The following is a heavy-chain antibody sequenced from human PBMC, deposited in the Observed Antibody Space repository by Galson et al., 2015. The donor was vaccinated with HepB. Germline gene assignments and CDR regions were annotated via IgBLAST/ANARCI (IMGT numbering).Heavy chain of an antibody. J-gene: IGHJ3*02. V-gene: IGHV1-46*04. D-gene: IGHD4-17*01. CDR3: ARSLRTTVTTDLGPPADAFDI. CDR2: INPSGGST. Sequence: SVKVSCKASGYTFTSYYMHWVRQAPGQGLEWMGIINPSGGSTSHAQKLQGRVTMTRDTSTSTVYMELCSLRSEDTAVYYCARSLRTTVTTDLGPPADAFDIWGQGTMVTVSS. CDR1: GYTFTSYY.